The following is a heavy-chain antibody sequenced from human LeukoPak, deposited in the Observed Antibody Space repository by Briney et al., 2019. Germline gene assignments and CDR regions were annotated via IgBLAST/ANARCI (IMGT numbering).Heavy chain of an antibody. CDR2: VSGGGSSS. V-gene: IGHV3-23*01. D-gene: IGHD1-26*01. CDR3: VKGVGEFGFRFDS. J-gene: IGHJ4*02. CDR1: GFTFNSHA. Sequence: PGGSLRLSCVASGFTFNSHAMGWVRQAPGKGLEWLSVVSGGGSSSYYADSVKGRFTISRDNSKNTLFLQTHSLRVEDTALYYCVKGVGEFGFRFDSWGQGTLVTVS.